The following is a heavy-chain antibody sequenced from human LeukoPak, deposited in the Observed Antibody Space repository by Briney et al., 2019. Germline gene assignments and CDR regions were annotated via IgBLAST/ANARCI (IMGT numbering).Heavy chain of an antibody. J-gene: IGHJ3*02. CDR3: ARIRTTMGHDAFDI. CDR1: GGSISSYY. D-gene: IGHD5-18*01. CDR2: IYYSGST. V-gene: IGHV4-59*12. Sequence: SSETLSLTCTVSGGSISSYYWSWIRQPPGKGLEWIGYIYYSGSTNYNPSLKSRVTISVDTSKNQFSLRLSSVTAADTALYYCARIRTTMGHDAFDIWGQGTMVTVSS.